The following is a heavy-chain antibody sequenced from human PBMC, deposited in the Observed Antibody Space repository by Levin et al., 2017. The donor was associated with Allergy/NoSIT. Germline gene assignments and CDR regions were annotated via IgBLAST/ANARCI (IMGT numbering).Heavy chain of an antibody. CDR2: ITGGGFNT. D-gene: IGHD1/OR15-1a*01. CDR1: GFSISVYA. V-gene: IGHV3-23*01. CDR3: AKKQGGTSGFSFDV. J-gene: IGHJ3*01. Sequence: GGSLRLSCAVSGFSISVYAMAWVRQAPGKGLEWVSEITGGGFNTYYGDSVKGRFTVSKDDSKDMLYLDLSSLRVEDTAVYYCAKKQGGTSGFSFDVWGQGTMVTVSS.